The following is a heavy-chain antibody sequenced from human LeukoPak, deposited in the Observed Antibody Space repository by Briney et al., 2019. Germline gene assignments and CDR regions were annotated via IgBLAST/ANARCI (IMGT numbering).Heavy chain of an antibody. D-gene: IGHD2-15*01. CDR3: TRLSRGY. V-gene: IGHV3-15*01. Sequence: PGGSLRLSCAASGFSLRDAWMSWVRQAPGKGLECVGRLKPKTDGGTTDYAEPVNDRFTVSRDDSKNTMYLQTNSLKAEDTGLYYCTRLSRGYWGQGTQVTVSS. CDR2: LKPKTDGGTT. J-gene: IGHJ4*02. CDR1: GFSLRDAW.